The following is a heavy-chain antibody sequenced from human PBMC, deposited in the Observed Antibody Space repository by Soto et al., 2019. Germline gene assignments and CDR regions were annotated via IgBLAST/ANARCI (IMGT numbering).Heavy chain of an antibody. CDR3: GTFVRTCGGSTCYNQADV. CDR1: GGSVSSDTHY. J-gene: IGHJ6*02. Sequence: RSLTCTVSGGSVSSDTHYWSWIRQPPGKRLEWIGFIYSSGSTNYNPSLKSRVTMSVDTSKNQFSLKLRCVLGADKTVYHSGTFVRTCGGSTCYNQADVWGQGTTVTVSS. CDR2: IYSSGST. V-gene: IGHV4-61*01. D-gene: IGHD2-15*01.